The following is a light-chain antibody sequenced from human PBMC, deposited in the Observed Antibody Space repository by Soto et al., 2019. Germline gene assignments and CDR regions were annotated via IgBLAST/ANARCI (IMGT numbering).Light chain of an antibody. Sequence: DVQMTQSPASLSASVGDRVTITCRASQSISKNLNWYQHKVGKAPQLLIYSASDYQAGVPSRFSGSGSGTDFTLIISGLQPEDFATYYCQQSYISPYTFGQGTKVEIK. CDR3: QQSYISPYT. CDR1: QSISKN. V-gene: IGKV1-39*01. J-gene: IGKJ2*01. CDR2: SAS.